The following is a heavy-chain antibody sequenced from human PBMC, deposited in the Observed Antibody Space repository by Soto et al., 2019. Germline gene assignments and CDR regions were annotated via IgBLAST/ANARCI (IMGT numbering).Heavy chain of an antibody. CDR2: IYYSGST. J-gene: IGHJ5*02. CDR1: GGSISSGDYY. D-gene: IGHD1-26*01. CDR3: ASEVRGSYYLNWFDP. V-gene: IGHV4-30-4*01. Sequence: QVQLQESGPGLVKPSQTLSLTCTVSGGSISSGDYYWSWIRQPPGKGLEWIGYIYYSGSTYYNPSLKSRVTISVDTAKNQFSLKLSSVTAADTAVYYCASEVRGSYYLNWFDPWGQGTLVTVSS.